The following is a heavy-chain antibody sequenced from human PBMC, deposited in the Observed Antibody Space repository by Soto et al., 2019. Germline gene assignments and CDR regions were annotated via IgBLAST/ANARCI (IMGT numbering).Heavy chain of an antibody. CDR3: SRVGCSNSKCYTRGMDV. J-gene: IGHJ6*02. CDR2: IYSDGTT. V-gene: IGHV4-4*07. D-gene: IGHD2-2*01. CDR1: GGSISGYD. Sequence: SETLSLTCTVSGGSISGYDWSWVRQPAGKGLEWVGRIYSDGTTTYSPSLKSRVTMSLDTSKDQFSLHLNSVTAADTAVYYCSRVGCSNSKCYTRGMDVWGQGTTVTVSS.